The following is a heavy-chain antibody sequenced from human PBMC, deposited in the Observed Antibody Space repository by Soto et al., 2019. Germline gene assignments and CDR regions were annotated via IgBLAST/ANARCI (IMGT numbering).Heavy chain of an antibody. J-gene: IGHJ5*02. CDR1: GGSISSGGYY. V-gene: IGHV4-31*01. D-gene: IGHD3-22*01. CDR2: IYYSGST. CDR3: ARGQVGSGYYRTPWFDP. Sequence: QVQLQESGPGLVKPSQTLSLTCTVSGGSISSGGYYWSWIRQHPGKGLEWIGYIYYSGSTYYNPFLTRQVTITVDTSKNRFSVKLSSVTAADTAVYYCARGQVGSGYYRTPWFDPWGQGTLVTVSS.